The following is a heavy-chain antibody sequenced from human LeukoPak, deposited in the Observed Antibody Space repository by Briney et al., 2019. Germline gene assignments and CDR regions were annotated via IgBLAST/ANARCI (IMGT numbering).Heavy chain of an antibody. CDR2: SNHSVSI. Sequence: SETLSLTCAVYGGSFSGYYWSWIRQPPGKGLEWFGESNHSVSINYNPSLKSLVTISVVTSKHQSSLKLSSVTGADPAVYYCARDAPRSMVRGVGDGAFDIWGQGTMVTVSS. CDR1: GGSFSGYY. J-gene: IGHJ3*02. CDR3: ARDAPRSMVRGVGDGAFDI. V-gene: IGHV4-34*01. D-gene: IGHD3-10*01.